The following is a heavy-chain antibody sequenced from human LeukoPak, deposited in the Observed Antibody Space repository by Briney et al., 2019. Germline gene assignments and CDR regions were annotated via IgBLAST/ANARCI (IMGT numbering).Heavy chain of an antibody. Sequence: LSLTCTVSGGSTSGYYWGWIRQAPGKGLEWVSYISSSGSTIYYADSVKGRFTISRDNAKNSLYLQMNSLRVEDTAVYYCAKTAYEVLPDYWGQGTLVTVSS. J-gene: IGHJ4*02. CDR2: ISSSGSTI. CDR1: GGSTSGYY. CDR3: AKTAYEVLPDY. D-gene: IGHD1-1*01. V-gene: IGHV3-11*01.